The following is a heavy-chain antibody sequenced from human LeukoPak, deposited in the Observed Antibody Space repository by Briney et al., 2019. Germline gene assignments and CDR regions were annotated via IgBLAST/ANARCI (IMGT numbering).Heavy chain of an antibody. Sequence: ASVKVSCTPSGYTFTDYDVHWVRQAPGQGLEWMGWINPNSATTNYAQRLQGRVTFTRDTSLSVAYMELSSLTSEDAAVYFCARGDFGETNTAFDVWGQGTLVAVSS. CDR1: GYTFTDYD. D-gene: IGHD4-17*01. V-gene: IGHV1-8*03. J-gene: IGHJ3*01. CDR3: ARGDFGETNTAFDV. CDR2: INPNSATT.